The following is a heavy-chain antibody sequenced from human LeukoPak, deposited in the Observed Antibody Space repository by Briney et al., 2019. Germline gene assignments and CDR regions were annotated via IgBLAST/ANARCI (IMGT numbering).Heavy chain of an antibody. Sequence: ASVTVSCKASGYTFTGYYMHWVRQATGQGLEWRGRINPNSGGTNYARKFQGSVTMTRDPSISTAYKELSRLRSDDTAVYYCARGYSNAFDIWGQGTRATVSS. CDR3: ARGYSNAFDI. J-gene: IGHJ3*02. CDR2: INPNSGGT. D-gene: IGHD5-18*01. CDR1: GYTFTGYY. V-gene: IGHV1-2*06.